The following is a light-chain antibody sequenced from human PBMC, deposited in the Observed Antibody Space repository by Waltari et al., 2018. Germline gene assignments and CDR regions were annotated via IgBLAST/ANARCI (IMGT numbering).Light chain of an antibody. CDR3: QQDDNRLGT. J-gene: IGKJ1*01. CDR2: GAS. CDR1: QSIRSN. V-gene: IGKV3-15*01. Sequence: EIVMTQSPATLSVFPGERATLSCRASQSIRSNLTWYQHKPGQAPRLLIYGASTRATGNPARCSGSGSGTEVTLTISSLQSEDFAVYFCQQDDNRLGTFGQGTKVEIK.